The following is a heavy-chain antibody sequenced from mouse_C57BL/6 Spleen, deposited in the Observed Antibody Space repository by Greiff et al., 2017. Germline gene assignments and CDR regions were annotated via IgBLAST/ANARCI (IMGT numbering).Heavy chain of an antibody. CDR3: YSYDQVYWAMGV. CDR1: GFNIKDDY. D-gene: IGHD2-12*01. V-gene: IGHV14-4*01. CDR2: IDPENGDT. Sequence: VQLQQSGAELVRPGASVKLSCTASGFNIKDDYMHWVKQRPEQGLAWIGWIDPENGDTEYDLKFQGKATITADTSSNTAYLHISSLTYEDTAVYYGYSYDQVYWAMGVWGTGTTVTVSS. J-gene: IGHJ1*03.